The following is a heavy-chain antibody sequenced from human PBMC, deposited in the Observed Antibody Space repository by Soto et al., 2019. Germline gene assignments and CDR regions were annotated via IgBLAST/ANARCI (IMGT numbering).Heavy chain of an antibody. J-gene: IGHJ6*02. V-gene: IGHV1-3*04. CDR1: GYTFTTYG. Sequence: GASVKVSCKTSGYTFTTYGLTCVRHAPGQGLEWMGWINTGNGNTKYTQKFQGRVTITRDTSASTAYMELSSLRSEDTAVYYCARAVARGVKTIYYYYGMEVWGQGTTVTVSS. CDR3: ARAVARGVKTIYYYYGMEV. CDR2: INTGNGNT. D-gene: IGHD3-10*01.